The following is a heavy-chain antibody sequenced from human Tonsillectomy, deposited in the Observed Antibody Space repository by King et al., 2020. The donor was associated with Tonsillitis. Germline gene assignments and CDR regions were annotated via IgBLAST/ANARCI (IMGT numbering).Heavy chain of an antibody. V-gene: IGHV1-8*01. J-gene: IGHJ6*02. Sequence: VQLVQSGAEVKKPGASVKVSCKASGYTFTSYDINWVRQATGQGLEWMGWMNPNSGNTGYAQKFQGRVTMTGTTSISTAYMELSSLRSEDTAVYYCARGRVTFDPPLWSGYERVWGQGTTVTVSS. CDR3: ARGRVTFDPPLWSGYERV. CDR1: GYTFTSYD. CDR2: MNPNSGNT. D-gene: IGHD3-3*01.